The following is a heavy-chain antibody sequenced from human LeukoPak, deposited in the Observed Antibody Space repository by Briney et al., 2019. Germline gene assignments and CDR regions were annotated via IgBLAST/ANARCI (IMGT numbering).Heavy chain of an antibody. Sequence: CMVWINPNSGGTNYAQKFQGRVTMTRDTSISTAYMELSRLRSDDTAVYYCARYGSWFDPWGQGTLVTVSS. J-gene: IGHJ5*02. D-gene: IGHD4-17*01. V-gene: IGHV1-2*02. CDR3: ARYGSWFDP. CDR2: INPNSGGT.